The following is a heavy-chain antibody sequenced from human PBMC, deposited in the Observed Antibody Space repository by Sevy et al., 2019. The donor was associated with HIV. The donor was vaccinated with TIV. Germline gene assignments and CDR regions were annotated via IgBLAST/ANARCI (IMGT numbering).Heavy chain of an antibody. V-gene: IGHV4-34*01. Sequence: SETLSLTCAVHDGSFSGYYWNWIRQLPGRGLEWIGEINESGITSYNPSLKSRVTISVVTSKKQSSLKLNSVTAADTAVYFCARSPPVVVVPGAPSWFDPWGQGTLVTVSS. CDR3: ARSPPVVVVPGAPSWFDP. D-gene: IGHD2-2*01. J-gene: IGHJ5*02. CDR1: DGSFSGYY. CDR2: INESGIT.